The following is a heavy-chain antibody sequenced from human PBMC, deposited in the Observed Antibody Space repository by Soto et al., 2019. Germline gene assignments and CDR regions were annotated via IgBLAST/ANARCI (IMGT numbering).Heavy chain of an antibody. CDR1: GGTFSSYA. D-gene: IGHD2-15*01. V-gene: IGHV1-69*12. CDR3: ASVETQRYYYGMDV. J-gene: IGHJ6*02. Sequence: QVQLVQSGAEVKKPGSSVKVSCKASGGTFSSYAISWVRQAPGQGLEWMGGIIPIFGTADYAQKFQGGVPITADESTSTAYMELSSLRSEDTAVYYCASVETQRYYYGMDVWGQGTTVTVSS. CDR2: IIPIFGTA.